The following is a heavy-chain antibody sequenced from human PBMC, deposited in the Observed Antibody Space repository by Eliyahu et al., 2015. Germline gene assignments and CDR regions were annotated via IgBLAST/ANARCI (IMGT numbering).Heavy chain of an antibody. D-gene: IGHD6-19*01. CDR3: ARGLSSDWKNFDY. CDR1: GFSFSSLE. V-gene: IGHV3-48*03. Sequence: VQLVQSGGGLVQPGGSLRLSCXGSGFSFSSLEMNWVRQAPGKGLEWVAYISSAGSKTHYLDSVKGRFTISRDNAKNSLYLQMDSLRVEDTAVYYCARGLSSDWKNFDYWGQGTLVTVSS. J-gene: IGHJ4*02. CDR2: ISSAGSKT.